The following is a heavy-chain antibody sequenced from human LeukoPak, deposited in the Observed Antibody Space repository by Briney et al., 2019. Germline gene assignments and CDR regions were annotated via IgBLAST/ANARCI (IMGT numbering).Heavy chain of an antibody. CDR1: GYTFTGYY. V-gene: IGHV1-2*02. Sequence: GASVKVSCKASGYTFTGYYMHWVRQAPGQGLEWMGWINPNSGGTNYAQKFQGRVTMTRDTSISTAYMELSRLRSDDTAVYYCARGVGAAGYDASSFDYWGQGTLVTVSS. J-gene: IGHJ4*02. CDR2: INPNSGGT. D-gene: IGHD6-13*01. CDR3: ARGVGAAGYDASSFDY.